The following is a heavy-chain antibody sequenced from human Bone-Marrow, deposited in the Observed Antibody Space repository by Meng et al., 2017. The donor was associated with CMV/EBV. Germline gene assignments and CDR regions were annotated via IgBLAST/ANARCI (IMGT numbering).Heavy chain of an antibody. CDR2: INHSGSI. Sequence: SETLSLTCAVYGGSFSGYYWSWIRQPPGKGLEWIGEINHSGSINYNPSLKSRVTISVDTSKNQFSLKLSSVTAADTAVYYCARGRTYYGFYYYYGMDVWGQGTTVTVSS. V-gene: IGHV4-34*01. J-gene: IGHJ6*02. CDR3: ARGRTYYGFYYYYGMDV. CDR1: GGSFSGYY. D-gene: IGHD3-10*01.